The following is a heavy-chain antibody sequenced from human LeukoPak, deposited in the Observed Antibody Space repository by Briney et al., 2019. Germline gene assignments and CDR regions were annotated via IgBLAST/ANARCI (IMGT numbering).Heavy chain of an antibody. CDR1: GGSFSGYY. CDR3: ARSNYDFWSGYYFDY. J-gene: IGHJ4*02. CDR2: INHSGST. D-gene: IGHD3-3*01. V-gene: IGHV4-34*01. Sequence: KASETLSLTCAVYGGSFSGYYWSWIRQPPGKGLEWIGEINHSGSTNYNPSLKSRVTISVDTSKNQFSLKLSSVTAADTAVYYCARSNYDFWSGYYFDYWGQGTLVTVSS.